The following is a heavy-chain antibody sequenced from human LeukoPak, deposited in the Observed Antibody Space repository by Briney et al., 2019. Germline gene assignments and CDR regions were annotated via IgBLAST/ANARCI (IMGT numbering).Heavy chain of an antibody. CDR3: ARGRYSSGWFNWFDP. CDR1: GGSISSSSYY. J-gene: IGHJ5*02. D-gene: IGHD6-19*01. CDR2: IYYSGST. Sequence: SETLSLTCTVSGGSISSSSYYWGWIRQPPGKGLEWIGSIYYSGSTYYNPSLKSRVTISVDTSKNQFSLKLSSVTAADTAVYYCARGRYSSGWFNWFDPWGQGTLVTVSS. V-gene: IGHV4-39*07.